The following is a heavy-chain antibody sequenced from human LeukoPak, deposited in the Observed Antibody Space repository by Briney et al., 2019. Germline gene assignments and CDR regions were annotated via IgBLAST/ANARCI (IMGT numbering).Heavy chain of an antibody. CDR2: LWFDGSHE. Sequence: PGGSLRLSCAASGCTFNNYGMHWVRQAPGKGLEWVAALWFDGSHEYYADSVKGRFTISRDNFKNTLFMEMNALTAGDTAIYYCAKDASDFGDSYFDHWGQGTPVTVSS. D-gene: IGHD4-17*01. V-gene: IGHV3-33*06. CDR3: AKDASDFGDSYFDH. CDR1: GCTFNNYG. J-gene: IGHJ4*02.